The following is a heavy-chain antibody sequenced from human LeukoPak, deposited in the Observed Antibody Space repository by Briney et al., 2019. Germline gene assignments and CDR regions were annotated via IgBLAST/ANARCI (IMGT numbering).Heavy chain of an antibody. CDR2: ISGSGGDT. D-gene: IGHD4-17*01. J-gene: IGHJ4*02. CDR3: ANEIRPNDY. CDR1: GFTFSNFP. V-gene: IGHV3-23*01. Sequence: GGSLRLSCAASGFTFSNFPMTWVRQAPGKGLEAFSSISGSGGDTYYKDSVKGRFIISRDNSKNTLYLQMNSLRVEDTAIYYCANEIRPNDYWGRGTLVTVAS.